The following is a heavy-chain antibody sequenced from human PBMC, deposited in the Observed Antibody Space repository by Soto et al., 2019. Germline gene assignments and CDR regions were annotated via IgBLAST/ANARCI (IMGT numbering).Heavy chain of an antibody. V-gene: IGHV4-31*03. J-gene: IGHJ6*02. CDR1: GGSISSGGYY. CDR2: IYYSGST. Sequence: PSETLSLTCTVSGGSISSGGYYWSWIRQHPGKGLEWIGYIYYSGSTYYNPSLKSRVTISVDTSKNQFSLKLSSVTAADTAVYYCARSSHGRDYYGSGSLDYYYGMDVWGQGTTVTVSS. CDR3: ARSSHGRDYYGSGSLDYYYGMDV. D-gene: IGHD3-10*01.